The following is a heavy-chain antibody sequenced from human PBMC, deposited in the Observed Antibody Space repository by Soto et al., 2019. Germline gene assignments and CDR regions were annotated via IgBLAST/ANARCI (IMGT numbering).Heavy chain of an antibody. V-gene: IGHV4-31*03. Sequence: PSGTLSLTCSVSGGSISRSGYHWSWIRQQPGKGLEWIGYIYYSGSTYYNPSLKSRVTISVDTSKNQFSLKLSSLTAADTAVYYCARSIREFDYWGQGTLVTVS. J-gene: IGHJ4*02. CDR1: GGSISRSGYH. CDR2: IYYSGST. CDR3: ARSIREFDY.